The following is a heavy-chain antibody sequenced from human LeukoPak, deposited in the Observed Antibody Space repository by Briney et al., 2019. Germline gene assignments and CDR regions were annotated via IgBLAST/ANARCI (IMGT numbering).Heavy chain of an antibody. J-gene: IGHJ4*02. CDR1: GFTFDDYA. D-gene: IGHD2-2*03. Sequence: GGSLRLSCAASGFTFDDYAMHWVRQAPGKGLEWVSGISWNSGSIGYADSVKGRFTISRDNAKNSLYLQMNSLRAEDTALYYCASSGYCSSTSCPRFDYWGQGTLVTVSS. CDR3: ASSGYCSSTSCPRFDY. V-gene: IGHV3-9*01. CDR2: ISWNSGSI.